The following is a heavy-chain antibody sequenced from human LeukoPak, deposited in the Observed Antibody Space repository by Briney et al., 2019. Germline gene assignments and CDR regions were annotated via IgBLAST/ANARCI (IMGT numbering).Heavy chain of an antibody. V-gene: IGHV4-31*03. J-gene: IGHJ4*02. CDR1: GGSISSGGYY. D-gene: IGHD2-2*02. CDR2: ICYSGST. CDR3: ASAYCTTTYCYIDY. Sequence: SETLSLTCTVSGGSISSGGYYWNWLRQHPGTGLEWIGYICYSGSTCYNPSLQSRVTISVDTSKNQFSLKLRSVTAADTAVYYCASAYCTTTYCYIDYWGQGTLVTVSS.